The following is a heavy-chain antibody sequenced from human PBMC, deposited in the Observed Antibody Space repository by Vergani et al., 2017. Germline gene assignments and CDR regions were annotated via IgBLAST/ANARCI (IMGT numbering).Heavy chain of an antibody. CDR1: GFTFDNYA. D-gene: IGHD4-17*01. Sequence: VHLLESGGGLIQPGGSLRISCAASGFTFDNYAMTWVRQAPGKGLEWVAVISYDGSNKYYADSVKGRFTISRDNSKNTLYLQMNSLRAEDTAVYYCARGASGDYVSSFDYWGQGTLVTVSS. CDR2: ISYDGSNK. J-gene: IGHJ4*02. CDR3: ARGASGDYVSSFDY. V-gene: IGHV3-30-3*01.